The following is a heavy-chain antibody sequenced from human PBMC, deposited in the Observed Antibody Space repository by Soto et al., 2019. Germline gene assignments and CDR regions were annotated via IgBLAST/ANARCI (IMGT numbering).Heavy chain of an antibody. Sequence: HPGGSLCLSCAASGFTFSSYAMSWVRQAPGKGQEWVSAISGSGGSTYYADSVKGRFTISRDNSKNTLYLQMNSLRAEDTAVYYYAKPHNTAMVTDAFDIWGQGTMVTGSS. CDR2: ISGSGGST. J-gene: IGHJ3*02. CDR3: AKPHNTAMVTDAFDI. V-gene: IGHV3-23*01. CDR1: GFTFSSYA. D-gene: IGHD5-18*01.